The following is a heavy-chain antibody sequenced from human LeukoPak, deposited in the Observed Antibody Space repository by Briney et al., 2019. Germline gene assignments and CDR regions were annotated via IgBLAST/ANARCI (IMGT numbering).Heavy chain of an antibody. Sequence: PGGSLRLSCAASGFTFSSYWMSWVRQAPGKGLEWVAAISYDGSNKYYADSVKGRFTISRDNSKNTLYLQMNSLRAEDTAVYYCARERAGYNSAFDYWGQGTLVTVSS. J-gene: IGHJ4*02. CDR3: ARERAGYNSAFDY. CDR1: GFTFSSYW. CDR2: ISYDGSNK. D-gene: IGHD5-24*01. V-gene: IGHV3-30*03.